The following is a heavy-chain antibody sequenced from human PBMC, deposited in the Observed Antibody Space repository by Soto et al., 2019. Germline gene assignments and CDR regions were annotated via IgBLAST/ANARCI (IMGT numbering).Heavy chain of an antibody. Sequence: PGESLRLSSTASGVTFNRYEENWVRPANGKGLEWVSYISSSGSTIYYADSVKGRFTISRDNAKNSLYLQMNSLRAEDTAVYYCARVYCSSTSCYDAFDIWGQGTMVTFSS. V-gene: IGHV3-48*03. CDR3: ARVYCSSTSCYDAFDI. D-gene: IGHD2-2*01. CDR2: ISSSGSTI. CDR1: GVTFNRYE. J-gene: IGHJ3*02.